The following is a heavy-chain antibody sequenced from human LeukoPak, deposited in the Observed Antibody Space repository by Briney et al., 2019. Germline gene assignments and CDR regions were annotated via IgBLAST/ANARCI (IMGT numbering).Heavy chain of an antibody. D-gene: IGHD2-21*02. V-gene: IGHV4-34*01. Sequence: SETLSLTCAVYGGSFSGYYWSWIRQSPGKGLEWIGEINHSGSTNYSPSLKSRVTISVDTSKNQFSLKLSSVTAADTAVYYCARGHSAVVTAIPYYFDFWGQGPLVPVSS. CDR2: INHSGST. CDR3: ARGHSAVVTAIPYYFDF. CDR1: GGSFSGYY. J-gene: IGHJ4*02.